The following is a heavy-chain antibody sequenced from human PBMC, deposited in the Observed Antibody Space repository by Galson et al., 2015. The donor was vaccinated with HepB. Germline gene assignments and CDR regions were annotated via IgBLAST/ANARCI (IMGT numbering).Heavy chain of an antibody. Sequence: SLRLSCAASGFIFNDYGMTWVRQAPGKGLQWVSGIFYNGGGTHYVDSAKGRFTISRDNAKKSLYLQMNNLRVDDTALYFCARKNYGDSYDMRGQGTMVTVS. CDR1: GFIFNDYG. CDR3: ARKNYGDSYDM. D-gene: IGHD3-16*01. J-gene: IGHJ3*02. CDR2: IFYNGGGT. V-gene: IGHV3-20*04.